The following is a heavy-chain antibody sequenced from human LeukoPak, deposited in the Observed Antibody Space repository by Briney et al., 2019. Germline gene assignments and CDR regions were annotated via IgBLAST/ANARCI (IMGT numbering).Heavy chain of an antibody. V-gene: IGHV3-23*01. J-gene: IGHJ4*02. CDR1: GFTFSSNG. Sequence: GGSLRLSCAASGFTFSSNGMSWVRQAPGKGLEWVSAISGSGGRTHYADSVRGRFTISRDNSKNTLYLQMDSLRAEDTAVYYCATPPTVTRNYWGQGTLVTVSS. CDR2: ISGSGGRT. D-gene: IGHD4-17*01. CDR3: ATPPTVTRNY.